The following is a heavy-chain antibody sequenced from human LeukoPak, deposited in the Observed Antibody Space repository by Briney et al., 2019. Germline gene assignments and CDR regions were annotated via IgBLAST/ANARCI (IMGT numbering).Heavy chain of an antibody. CDR1: AFTFSNYW. Sequence: GGSLRLSCAASAFTFSNYWMSWVRQAPGKGLEWVANIKQDGSEKKYVESVKGRFTISRDNAKNSLYLQMNSLGVDDMAVYYCARGSGWLDYWGQGTPVTVSS. V-gene: IGHV3-7*03. D-gene: IGHD6-25*01. J-gene: IGHJ4*02. CDR2: IKQDGSEK. CDR3: ARGSGWLDY.